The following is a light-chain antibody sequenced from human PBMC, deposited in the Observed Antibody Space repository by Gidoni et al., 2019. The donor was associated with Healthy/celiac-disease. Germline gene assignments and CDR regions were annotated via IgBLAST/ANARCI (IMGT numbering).Light chain of an antibody. J-gene: IGKJ4*01. V-gene: IGKV1-13*02. Sequence: AIQLTQSPSSLSASVGDRVTITCRASQGISSALAWYQHKPGKAPKLLIYDASSLESGVPSRFSGSGSGTDFTLTISSLQPEDFATYYCQQFNSYPPTFGGGTKVEIK. CDR3: QQFNSYPPT. CDR1: QGISSA. CDR2: DAS.